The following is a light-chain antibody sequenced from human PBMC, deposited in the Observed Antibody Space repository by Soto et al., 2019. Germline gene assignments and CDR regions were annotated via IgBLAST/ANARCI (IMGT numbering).Light chain of an antibody. Sequence: EIVMTQSPATLSVSPGEGATLSCRASQSVSSNLAWYQQKPGQAPRLPIYDASTWATGIPARFDGSGSGTEFTLTISSLQSEDFAVYYCQQYNKWPLTFGGGTKVEIK. CDR2: DAS. CDR3: QQYNKWPLT. J-gene: IGKJ4*01. CDR1: QSVSSN. V-gene: IGKV3-15*01.